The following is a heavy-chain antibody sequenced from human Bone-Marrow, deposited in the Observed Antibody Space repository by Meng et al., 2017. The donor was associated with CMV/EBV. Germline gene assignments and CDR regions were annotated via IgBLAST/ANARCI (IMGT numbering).Heavy chain of an antibody. V-gene: IGHV4-39*01. D-gene: IGHD6-13*01. CDR1: GGSISSSSYY. CDR2: IYYSGST. CDR3: ARGGLYSSSWYDP. J-gene: IGHJ5*02. Sequence: SETLSLTCTVSGGSISSSSYYWGWIRQPPGKGLEWIGSIYYSGSTYYNPSLKSRVTISVDTSKNQFSLKLSSVTAADTAVYDCARGGLYSSSWYDPWGQGTLVTVSS.